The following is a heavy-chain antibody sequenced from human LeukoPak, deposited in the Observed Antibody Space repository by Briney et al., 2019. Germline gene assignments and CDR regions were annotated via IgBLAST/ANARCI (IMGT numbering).Heavy chain of an antibody. CDR1: GGSISSSSYY. V-gene: IGHV4-39*01. J-gene: IGHJ5*02. CDR2: IYYSGGT. Sequence: SETLSLTCTVSGGSISSSSYYWGWIRQPPGKGLEWIGSIYYSGGTYYNPSLKRRVTISVATSKNQFSLKLSSVTAADTAVYYCATYIVVVPAASIRFDPWGQGTLVTVSS. CDR3: ATYIVVVPAASIRFDP. D-gene: IGHD2-2*01.